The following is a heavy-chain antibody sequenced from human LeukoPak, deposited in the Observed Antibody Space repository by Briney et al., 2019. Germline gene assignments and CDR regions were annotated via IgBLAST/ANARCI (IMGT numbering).Heavy chain of an antibody. CDR2: IYDSGST. Sequence: SETLSLTCTVSGGSISSSSYYWGWIRQPPGKWLEWIGSIYDSGSTYYNPSLKSRVTIYVDTSKNQFYLKLSSVAAADTAVYYCARLGLRDSGYYYYMDVWGEGTTVTISS. D-gene: IGHD2-15*01. CDR1: GGSISSSSYY. V-gene: IGHV4-39*01. J-gene: IGHJ6*03. CDR3: ARLGLRDSGYYYYMDV.